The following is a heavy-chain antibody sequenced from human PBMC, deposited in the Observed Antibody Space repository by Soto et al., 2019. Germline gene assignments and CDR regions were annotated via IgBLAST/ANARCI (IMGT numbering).Heavy chain of an antibody. CDR3: ARQWYGAVGYFDY. J-gene: IGHJ4*02. D-gene: IGHD6-19*01. CDR2: IYPGDSDT. CDR1: GCRFASYW. V-gene: IGHV5-51*01. Sequence: LGEPKKVSWRGSGCRFASYWIGCVSQMPGKGLEWMGIIYPGDSDTRYSPSFQGQVTISADKSISTAYLQWSSLKASDTAMYYCARQWYGAVGYFDYWGQGTLVTVSS.